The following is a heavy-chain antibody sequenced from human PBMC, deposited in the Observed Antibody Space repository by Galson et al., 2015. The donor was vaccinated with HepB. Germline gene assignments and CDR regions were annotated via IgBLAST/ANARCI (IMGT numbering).Heavy chain of an antibody. D-gene: IGHD6-13*01. V-gene: IGHV3-21*01. J-gene: IGHJ4*02. CDR3: ARAAIGINVDDY. CDR2: ISSTRNYI. CDR1: GFTLSSYT. Sequence: SLRLSCAASGFTLSSYTMNWVRQAPGKGLEWVSSISSTRNYIFYADSVKGRFTISRDNAKNSLYLQMNSLRDEDTAVYYCARAAIGINVDDYWGQGTLVTVSS.